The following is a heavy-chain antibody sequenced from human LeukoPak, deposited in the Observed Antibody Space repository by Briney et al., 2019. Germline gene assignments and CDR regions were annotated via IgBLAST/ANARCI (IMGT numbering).Heavy chain of an antibody. J-gene: IGHJ4*02. D-gene: IGHD3-22*01. V-gene: IGHV4-34*01. CDR2: FYHSGST. CDR3: ARGFRRTYYYDSSGYPFDY. CDR1: GGSFSGYY. Sequence: SETLSLTCAVYGGSFSGYYWSWIRQPPGKGVEWIGEFYHSGSTNYNPSLKSRVTISVDTSKNQFSLELSSVTAADTAVYYCARGFRRTYYYDSSGYPFDYWGQGTLVTVST.